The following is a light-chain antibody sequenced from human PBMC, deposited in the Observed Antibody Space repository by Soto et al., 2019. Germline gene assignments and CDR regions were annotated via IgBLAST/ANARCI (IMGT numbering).Light chain of an antibody. V-gene: IGLV1-44*01. J-gene: IGLJ3*02. CDR1: SSNIGTNT. Sequence: QSVLTQSPSASGTPGQRVTISCSGSSSNIGTNTVNWYQQLPGTAPKLLIYDNNHRPSGVPDRFSGSKSGTSASLAISGLQSEPEADYYCAAWDDSLNGWVFGGGTKLTVL. CDR3: AAWDDSLNGWV. CDR2: DNN.